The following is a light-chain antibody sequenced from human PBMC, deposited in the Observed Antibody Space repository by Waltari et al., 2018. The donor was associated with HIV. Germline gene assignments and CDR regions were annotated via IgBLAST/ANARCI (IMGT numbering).Light chain of an antibody. V-gene: IGLV1-40*01. CDR3: QSYDSNLSGSV. CDR1: SSNIGAYYD. J-gene: IGLJ2*01. Sequence: HSVLTQPPSVSGAPGQKATISCTGSSSNIGAYYDVHWYQQLPGTAPRLLIHGNIYRPSGFLNRFSGSRSGTSASLAITGLQAEGEADYYCQSYDSNLSGSVFGGGTKLTVL. CDR2: GNI.